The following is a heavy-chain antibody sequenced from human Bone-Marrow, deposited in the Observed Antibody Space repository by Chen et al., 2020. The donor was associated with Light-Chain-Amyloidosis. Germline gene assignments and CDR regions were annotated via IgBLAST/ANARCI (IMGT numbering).Heavy chain of an antibody. CDR2: VKTDGSTT. CDR3: TRDLDWLLFDY. V-gene: IGHV3-74*03. Sequence: EVQLVESGGGLVQPGGSLRLSCEASGFTFSNYWMHWVRQAPGQGLVWVARVKTDGSTTAYADSVKGRFTISRDNAKNTLYLQMNSLRAEDTAVYYCTRDLDWLLFDYWGRGALVTVSA. CDR1: GFTFSNYW. J-gene: IGHJ4*02. D-gene: IGHD3-9*01.